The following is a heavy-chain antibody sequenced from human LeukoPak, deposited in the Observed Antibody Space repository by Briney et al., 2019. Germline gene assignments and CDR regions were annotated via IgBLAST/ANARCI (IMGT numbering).Heavy chain of an antibody. J-gene: IGHJ5*02. CDR2: ISYDGSNK. D-gene: IGHD6-13*01. CDR1: GFTFSSYA. V-gene: IGHV3-30*04. Sequence: GGSLRLSCAASGFTFSSYAMHWVRQAPGKGLEWVAVISYDGSNKYYADSVKGRFTISRDNSKNTLYLQMNSLRAEDTAVYYCARSDSGIAAANWFDPWGQGNLVTVSS. CDR3: ARSDSGIAAANWFDP.